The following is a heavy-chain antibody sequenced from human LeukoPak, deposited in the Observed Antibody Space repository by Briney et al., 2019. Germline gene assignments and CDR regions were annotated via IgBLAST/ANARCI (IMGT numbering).Heavy chain of an antibody. CDR3: ARGYSSSGCYFDY. Sequence: SETLSLTCIVSGDSISSYYCSWLRQTPGKELEWIGYIYYSGFTSYNSSLKSRVIISVDTSKNKFSLNLTSVTAADTAVYYCARGYSSSGCYFDYWGQGVLVTVSS. CDR2: IYYSGFT. J-gene: IGHJ4*02. CDR1: GDSISSYY. V-gene: IGHV4-59*01. D-gene: IGHD5-18*01.